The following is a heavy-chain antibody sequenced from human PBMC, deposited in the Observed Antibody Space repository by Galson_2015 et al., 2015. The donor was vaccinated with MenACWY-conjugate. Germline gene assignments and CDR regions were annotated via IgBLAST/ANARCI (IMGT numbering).Heavy chain of an antibody. D-gene: IGHD1-1*01. J-gene: IGHJ6*04. CDR3: ARTIKEYNPNDAINFRTDV. CDR2: MWNDGRNK. Sequence: SLRLSCAASGFSFSNYGIDWVRQVPGKGLEWVAVMWNDGRNKYYADSVKGRFTISRDNSKNTLYLQMNNLRADVTAVYYCARTIKEYNPNDAINFRTDVEGKWTTFIVSS. V-gene: IGHV3-33*01. CDR1: GFSFSNYG.